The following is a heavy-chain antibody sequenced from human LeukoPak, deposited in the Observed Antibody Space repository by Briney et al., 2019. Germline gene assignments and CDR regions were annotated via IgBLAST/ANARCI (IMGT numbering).Heavy chain of an antibody. Sequence: SETLSLTCAVYGGSFSGYYWSWIRQPPGKGLEWIGEINHSGSTNYNPSLKSRVTISVDTSKNQFSLTLSSVTAADTAVYYCASRISPDYYDSSGNYYYYGMDVWGQGTTVTVSS. CDR2: INHSGST. CDR1: GGSFSGYY. V-gene: IGHV4-34*01. D-gene: IGHD3-22*01. CDR3: ASRISPDYYDSSGNYYYYGMDV. J-gene: IGHJ6*02.